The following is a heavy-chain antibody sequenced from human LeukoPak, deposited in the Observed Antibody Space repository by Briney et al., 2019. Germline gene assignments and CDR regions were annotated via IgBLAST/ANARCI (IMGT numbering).Heavy chain of an antibody. CDR3: ARDGVSRLLWFRLKTSRFDY. Sequence: GGSLRLSCAASGFTFSSYGMHWVRQAPGKGLEWVAVIWYDGSNKYYADSVKGRFTISRDNSKNTLYLQMNSLRAEDTAVYYCARDGVSRLLWFRLKTSRFDYWGQGTLVTVSS. V-gene: IGHV3-33*01. D-gene: IGHD3-10*01. J-gene: IGHJ4*02. CDR1: GFTFSSYG. CDR2: IWYDGSNK.